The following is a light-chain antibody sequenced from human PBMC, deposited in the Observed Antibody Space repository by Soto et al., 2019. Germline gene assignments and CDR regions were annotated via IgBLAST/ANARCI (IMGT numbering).Light chain of an antibody. V-gene: IGLV1-40*01. Sequence: QSVLTQPPSVSGAPGQRVTISCTGSSSNIGAGYDVHWYQQLPGTAPKLLIYGNSNRPSGVPDRFSGSKSGTSASLAITGLQSEDEADSYCQSYDSSLSAWVFGGGTKVTVL. CDR1: SSNIGAGYD. CDR3: QSYDSSLSAWV. J-gene: IGLJ3*02. CDR2: GNS.